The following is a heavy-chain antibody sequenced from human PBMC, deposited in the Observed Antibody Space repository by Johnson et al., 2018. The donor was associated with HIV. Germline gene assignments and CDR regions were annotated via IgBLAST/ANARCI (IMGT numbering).Heavy chain of an antibody. V-gene: IGHV3-33*01. CDR1: GFTFSNYG. D-gene: IGHD3-10*01. J-gene: IGHJ3*02. CDR2: IWYDGSNK. CDR3: ARDRGGRFRERDALDI. Sequence: QVQLVESGGGVVQPGRSLRLSCAASGFTFSNYGMHWVRQAPGKGLEWVAVIWYDGSNKYSADSVKGRFTISRDNSKNTLYLQMNSLSAEDTAVYYCARDRGGRFRERDALDIWGQGTMVTVSS.